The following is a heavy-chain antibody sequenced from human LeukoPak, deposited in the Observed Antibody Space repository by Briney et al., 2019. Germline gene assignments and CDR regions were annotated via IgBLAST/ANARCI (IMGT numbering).Heavy chain of an antibody. CDR2: IIPILGIA. V-gene: IGHV1-69*04. CDR3: ARWGGSSWQGYDY. CDR1: GGTFSSYA. J-gene: IGHJ4*02. Sequence: SVKVSCKASGGTFSSYAISWVRQAPGQGVEWMGRIIPILGIANYAQKFQGRVTITADKSTSTAYMELSSLRSEDTAVYYCARWGGSSWQGYDYWGQGTLVTVSS. D-gene: IGHD6-13*01.